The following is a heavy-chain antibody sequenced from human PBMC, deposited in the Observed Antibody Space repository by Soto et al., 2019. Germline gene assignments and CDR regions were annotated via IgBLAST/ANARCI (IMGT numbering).Heavy chain of an antibody. J-gene: IGHJ6*02. CDR2: IWYDGTNK. CDR1: GITLSSYG. V-gene: IGHV3-33*03. D-gene: IGHD2-2*01. CDR3: TTVGQIVLVPAAPYYYYGMDV. Sequence: PGGSLRLSCAASGITLSSYGMHWVRQAPGKSLEWVAVIWYDGTNKNYADSVKGRFTISRENSKNTLYLQMNSLGGEDSAVYYCTTVGQIVLVPAAPYYYYGMDVWGQGTTVTVSS.